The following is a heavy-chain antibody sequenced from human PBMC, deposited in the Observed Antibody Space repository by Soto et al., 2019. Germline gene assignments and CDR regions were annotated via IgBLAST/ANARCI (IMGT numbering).Heavy chain of an antibody. CDR2: IKSDGTST. V-gene: IGHV3-74*01. D-gene: IGHD2-2*01. J-gene: IGHJ4*02. CDR1: GFTFSSYW. Sequence: EVQLVESGGGLVQPGGSLRLSCAASGFTFSSYWMHWVRQVPGKRLVWVSRIKSDGTSTDYADSVKGRFTISRDNAKNRLYLQMNSLRVEDTAVYYCVRDRSTCKDYWGQGTPVTVSS. CDR3: VRDRSTCKDY.